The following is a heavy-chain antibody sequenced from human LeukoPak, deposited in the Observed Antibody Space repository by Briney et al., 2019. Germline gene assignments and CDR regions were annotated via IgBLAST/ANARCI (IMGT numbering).Heavy chain of an antibody. D-gene: IGHD3-22*01. CDR3: ARDRGSSGYYPYYFDC. V-gene: IGHV4-4*07. CDR2: IYTSGST. CDR1: GGSIRSYY. J-gene: IGHJ4*02. Sequence: SETLSLTCTVSGGSIRSYYWSWLRQPAGKGLEWIGRIYTSGSTNYNPSLKSRVTMSADTSKNQFPLKLSSVTAADTAVYYCARDRGSSGYYPYYFDCWGQGTLVTVSS.